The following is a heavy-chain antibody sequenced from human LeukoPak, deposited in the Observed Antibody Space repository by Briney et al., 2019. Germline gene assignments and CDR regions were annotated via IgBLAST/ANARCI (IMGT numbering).Heavy chain of an antibody. Sequence: SETLSLTCTVSGGSVSSGGYYWSWNRPHPGKGLEWIGYIYYSGSTYYNPSLKSRLTISLDTSTNQFSLKLGSVTAADTAVYYCATTAYYFYVDVWGKGTTITVSS. CDR3: ATTAYYFYVDV. CDR2: IYYSGST. J-gene: IGHJ6*03. V-gene: IGHV4-31*03. D-gene: IGHD1-26*01. CDR1: GGSVSSGGYY.